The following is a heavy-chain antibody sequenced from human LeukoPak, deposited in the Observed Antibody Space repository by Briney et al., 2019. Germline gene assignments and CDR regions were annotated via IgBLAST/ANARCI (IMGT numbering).Heavy chain of an antibody. CDR3: AMTYSSGWYYFDY. V-gene: IGHV5-51*04. CDR2: IYPGDSDT. Sequence: GESLKISCKGSGYSFTSYWIGWVRQMPGKGLEWMGIIYPGDSDTRYSPSFQGQVTISADKPISTAYLQWSSLKASDTAMYYCAMTYSSGWYYFDYWGQGTLVTVSS. D-gene: IGHD6-19*01. J-gene: IGHJ4*02. CDR1: GYSFTSYW.